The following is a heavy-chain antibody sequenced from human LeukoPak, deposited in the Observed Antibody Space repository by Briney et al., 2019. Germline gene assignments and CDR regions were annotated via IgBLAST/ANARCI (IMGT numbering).Heavy chain of an antibody. D-gene: IGHD5-18*01. CDR1: GFTFSSSA. J-gene: IGHJ4*02. V-gene: IGHV3-30*04. CDR3: AKGDPWIQLFY. Sequence: PGGSLRLSCAASGFTFSSSAMHWVRQAPGRGLEWVAIVSYDGSNKYYADSVKGRFTISRDNSKNTLYLQMNSLRAEDTAVYYCAKGDPWIQLFYWGQGTLVTVSS. CDR2: VSYDGSNK.